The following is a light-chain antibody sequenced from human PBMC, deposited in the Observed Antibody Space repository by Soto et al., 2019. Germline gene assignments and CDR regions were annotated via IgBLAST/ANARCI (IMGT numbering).Light chain of an antibody. CDR3: QQYNYWWT. CDR2: GAS. Sequence: EIVMTQSPATLSVSPGERATLSCRASQSVSSNLAWYQQQPGQAPRILIYGASTRATGIPARFSGSGSGTEFTLTISSLQSEDFAVYYCQQYNYWWTFGQGTKVEIK. J-gene: IGKJ1*01. V-gene: IGKV3-15*01. CDR1: QSVSSN.